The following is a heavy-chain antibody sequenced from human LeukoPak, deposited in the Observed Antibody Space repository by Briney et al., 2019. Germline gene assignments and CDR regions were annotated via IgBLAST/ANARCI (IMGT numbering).Heavy chain of an antibody. J-gene: IGHJ6*02. CDR1: GYTFTSYG. CDR2: ISAYNGNT. Sequence: ASVKVSCKASGYTFTSYGISWVRQAPGQGLEWMGRISAYNGNTNYAQKLQGRVTMTTDTSTSTAYMELRSLRSDDTAVYYCARDPPRGAISNYYYYGMDVWGQGTTVTVSS. V-gene: IGHV1-18*01. CDR3: ARDPPRGAISNYYYYGMDV. D-gene: IGHD2-2*02.